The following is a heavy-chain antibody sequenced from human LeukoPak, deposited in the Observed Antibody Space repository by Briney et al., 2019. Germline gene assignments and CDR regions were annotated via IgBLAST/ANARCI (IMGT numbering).Heavy chain of an antibody. CDR1: GGSFSGYY. CDR3: ARGSLFGFDY. Sequence: PSETLSLTCAVYGGSFSGYYWSWIRQPPGKGLEWIGEINHSGSTNYNPSLKSRVTISVDTSKNQFSLKPSSVTAADTAVYYCARGSLFGFDYWGQGTLVTVSS. CDR2: INHSGST. D-gene: IGHD3-10*01. V-gene: IGHV4-34*01. J-gene: IGHJ4*02.